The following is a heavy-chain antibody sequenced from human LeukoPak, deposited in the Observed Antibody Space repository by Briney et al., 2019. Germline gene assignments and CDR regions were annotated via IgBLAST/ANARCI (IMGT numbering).Heavy chain of an antibody. CDR2: IYYSGST. CDR1: GDSISSYY. Sequence: SETLSLTCTVSGDSISSYYWSWIRQPTGKALEWIGYIYYSGSTSYNPSLKSRVTISVDTSNNQFSLKLSSVTAADTAVYYCARDTSGYRRGSFDYWGQGTLVTVSS. V-gene: IGHV4-59*01. CDR3: ARDTSGYRRGSFDY. D-gene: IGHD3-22*01. J-gene: IGHJ4*02.